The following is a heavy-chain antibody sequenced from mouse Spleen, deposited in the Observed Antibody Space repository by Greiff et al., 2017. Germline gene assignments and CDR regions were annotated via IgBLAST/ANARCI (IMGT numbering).Heavy chain of an antibody. D-gene: IGHD2-1*01. V-gene: IGHV10-3*01. CDR1: GFTFNTYA. CDR3: VRGSTPLYYGNPFDY. Sequence: EVMLVESGGGLVQPKGSLKLSCAASGFTFNTYAMHWVRQAPGKGLEWVARIRSKSSNYATYYADSVKDRFTISRDDSQSMLYLQMNNLQTEDTAMYYCVRGSTPLYYGNPFDYWGQGTTLTVSS. CDR2: IRSKSSNYAT. J-gene: IGHJ2*01.